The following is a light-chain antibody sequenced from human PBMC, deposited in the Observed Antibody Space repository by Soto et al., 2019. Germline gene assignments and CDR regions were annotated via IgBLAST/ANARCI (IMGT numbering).Light chain of an antibody. J-gene: IGKJ3*01. Sequence: DIQMTQSPSSVSASVGDTINITCRASHDIKKWLAWYQQKPWKAPKVLIYAASNLESGVSPRFSGSGAGTEFSLTISSLQTEDFATYFCHQASSFPYTFGPGTKVDIK. V-gene: IGKV1-12*01. CDR3: HQASSFPYT. CDR2: AAS. CDR1: HDIKKW.